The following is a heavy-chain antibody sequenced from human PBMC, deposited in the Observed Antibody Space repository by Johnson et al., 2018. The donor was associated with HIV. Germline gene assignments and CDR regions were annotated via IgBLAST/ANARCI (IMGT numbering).Heavy chain of an antibody. Sequence: VQLVESGGGVVQPGRSLRLSCVASGFTFDDYGMSWVRQAPGKGLEWVSAISGSGGSTYYADSVKGRFTISRDNSKNTLYLQMNSLRAEDTAVYYCAKDTAARPQAFDIWGQGTMVTVSS. CDR2: ISGSGGST. V-gene: IGHV3-23*04. D-gene: IGHD6-6*01. CDR3: AKDTAARPQAFDI. J-gene: IGHJ3*02. CDR1: GFTFDDYG.